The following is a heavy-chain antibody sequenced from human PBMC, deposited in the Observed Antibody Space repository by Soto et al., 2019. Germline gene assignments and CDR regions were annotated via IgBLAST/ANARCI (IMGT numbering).Heavy chain of an antibody. Sequence: SETLSLTCAVSGGSISSGGYSWSWIRQPPGKGLEWIGYIYHSGSTYYNPSLKGRFTISRDNAKNSLYLQMNSLRAEDTALYYCARERREDDSWGQGTLVTVSS. CDR1: GGSISSGGYS. D-gene: IGHD1-26*01. J-gene: IGHJ4*02. CDR2: IYHSGST. CDR3: ARERREDDS. V-gene: IGHV4-30-2*01.